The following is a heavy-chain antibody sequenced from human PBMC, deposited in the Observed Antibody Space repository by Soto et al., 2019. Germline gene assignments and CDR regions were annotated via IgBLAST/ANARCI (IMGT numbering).Heavy chain of an antibody. V-gene: IGHV4-59*01. J-gene: IGHJ3*02. CDR1: GGSISSYY. Sequence: SETLSLTCTVSGGSISSYYWSWIRQPPGKGLEWIGYIYYSGSTNYNPSLKSRVTISVDTSKSQFSLKLSSVTAADTAVYYCASRSSIAARGTFDIWGQGTMVTVSS. D-gene: IGHD6-6*01. CDR2: IYYSGST. CDR3: ASRSSIAARGTFDI.